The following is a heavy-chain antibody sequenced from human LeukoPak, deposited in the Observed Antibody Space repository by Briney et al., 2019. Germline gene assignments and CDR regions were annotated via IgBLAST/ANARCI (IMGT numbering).Heavy chain of an antibody. CDR2: IGTVSDT. V-gene: IGHV3-13*01. CDR3: ARGPPRGKYYYMDV. J-gene: IGHJ6*03. CDR1: GFTFSSFD. Sequence: GGSLRLSCAASGFTFSSFDMHWVRQPTGQGLEWVSTIGTVSDTYYPGSVEGRFTLSRDNAKNSLYLQRNSLTAGDTAVYCWARGPPRGKYYYMDVWGKGTTVTVSS. D-gene: IGHD1-1*01.